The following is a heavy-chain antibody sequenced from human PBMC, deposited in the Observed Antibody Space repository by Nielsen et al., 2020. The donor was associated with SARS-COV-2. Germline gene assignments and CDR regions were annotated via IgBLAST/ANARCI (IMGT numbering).Heavy chain of an antibody. Sequence: ASVKVSCKASGYTFTGYYMHWVRQAPGQGLEWMGWINPNSGGTNYAQKFQGWVTMTRDTSISTAYMELSRLRSDDTAVYYCARVAAAAGKGASDYWGQGTLVTVSS. CDR1: GYTFTGYY. D-gene: IGHD6-13*01. J-gene: IGHJ4*02. V-gene: IGHV1-2*04. CDR3: ARVAAAAGKGASDY. CDR2: INPNSGGT.